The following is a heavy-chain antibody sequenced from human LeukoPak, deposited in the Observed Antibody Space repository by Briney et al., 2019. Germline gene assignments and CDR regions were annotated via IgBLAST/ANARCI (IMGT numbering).Heavy chain of an antibody. D-gene: IGHD4-23*01. CDR1: GGSISSSSYY. CDR2: IYYSGST. J-gene: IGHJ5*02. Sequence: PSETPSLTCTVSGGSISSSSYYWGWIRQPPGKGLEWIGSIYYSGSTNYNPSLKSRVTISVDTSKNQFSLKLSSVTAADTAVYYCARYGTTVVTPGANWFDPWGQGTLVTVSS. CDR3: ARYGTTVVTPGANWFDP. V-gene: IGHV4-39*01.